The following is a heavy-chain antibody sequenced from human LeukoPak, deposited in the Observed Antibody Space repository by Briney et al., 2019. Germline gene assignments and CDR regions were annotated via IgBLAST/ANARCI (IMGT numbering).Heavy chain of an antibody. CDR3: AELGITMIGGV. V-gene: IGHV3-9*01. J-gene: IGHJ6*04. D-gene: IGHD3-10*02. CDR1: GFTFDDSA. Sequence: QPGGSLRLSCAASGFTFDDSAMHWVRQAPGKGLEWVSGISWNSGSIGYADSVKGRFTISRDNAKNSLYLQMNSLRAEDTAVYYCAELGITMIGGVWGKGTTVTISS. CDR2: ISWNSGSI.